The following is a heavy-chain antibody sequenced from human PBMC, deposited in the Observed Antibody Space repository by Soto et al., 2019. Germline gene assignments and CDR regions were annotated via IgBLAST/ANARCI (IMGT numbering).Heavy chain of an antibody. D-gene: IGHD3-10*01. V-gene: IGHV3-23*01. CDR3: AKDRITMVRGVIQEYNWFDP. CDR2: ISGSGGGT. J-gene: IGHJ5*02. CDR1: GFTFSSYA. Sequence: EVQLLESGGGLVQPGGSLRLSCAASGFTFSSYAMSWVRQAPGKGLEWVSAISGSGGGTYYADSVKGRFTISRDNSKNTLYLQMNSLRAEDTAVYYCAKDRITMVRGVIQEYNWFDPWGQGTLVTVSS.